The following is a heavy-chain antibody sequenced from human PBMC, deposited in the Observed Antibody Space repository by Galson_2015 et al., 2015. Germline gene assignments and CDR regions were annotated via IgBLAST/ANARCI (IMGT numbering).Heavy chain of an antibody. D-gene: IGHD1-1*01. CDR3: ARDGRVFTYLTTVEKNNYYGMDV. Sequence: SLRLSCAASGFTFSSYAMHWVRQAPGKGLEWVAVISYDGSNKYYADSVKGRFTISRDNSKNTLYLQMNSLRAEDTAVYYCARDGRVFTYLTTVEKNNYYGMDVWGQGTTVTVSS. J-gene: IGHJ6*02. CDR2: ISYDGSNK. CDR1: GFTFSSYA. V-gene: IGHV3-30-3*01.